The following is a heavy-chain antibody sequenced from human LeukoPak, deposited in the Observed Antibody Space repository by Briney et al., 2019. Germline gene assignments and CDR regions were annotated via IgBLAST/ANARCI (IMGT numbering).Heavy chain of an antibody. CDR2: LDSSGST. D-gene: IGHD4-23*01. Sequence: SETLFLTCTVSGGSISSRSDYWGWIRQTPGKGLEWIGNLDSSGSTYYNPSLKSRVTISVGTSKNQFSLNLRSVTAADTAIYFCSRSHDYGGLYFYYYMDVWGKGTTVTVSS. J-gene: IGHJ6*03. CDR1: GGSISSRSDY. CDR3: SRSHDYGGLYFYYYMDV. V-gene: IGHV4-39*01.